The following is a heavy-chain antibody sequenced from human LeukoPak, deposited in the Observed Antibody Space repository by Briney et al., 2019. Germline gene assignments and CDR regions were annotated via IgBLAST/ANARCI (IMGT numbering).Heavy chain of an antibody. CDR3: AKGVVVAPDVTPFDY. D-gene: IGHD2-15*01. V-gene: IGHV3-7*03. CDR2: IKQDGSEK. Sequence: TGGSLRLSCAASGFTFSSYWMSWVRQAPGKGLEWVANIKQDGSEKYYVDSVKGRFTISRDNAKNSLYLQMNSLRAEDTAVYYCAKGVVVAPDVTPFDYWGQGTLVTVSS. CDR1: GFTFSSYW. J-gene: IGHJ4*02.